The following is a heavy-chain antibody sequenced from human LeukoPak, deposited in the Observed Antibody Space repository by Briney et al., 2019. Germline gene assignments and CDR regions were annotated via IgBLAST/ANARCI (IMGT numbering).Heavy chain of an antibody. D-gene: IGHD6-13*01. CDR3: AREGKFSSTWYPLDY. V-gene: IGHV3-30-3*01. CDR2: VSYDGANQ. J-gene: IGHJ4*02. CDR1: GFTLRGLA. Sequence: GRSLRLSCAAYGFTLRGLAMYWVRQAPGKGLEWVAFVSYDGANQYYADSVRGRFTISRALSTNTLYLQMNSLRAEDTAVYYCAREGKFSSTWYPLDYWGQGTLVTVSS.